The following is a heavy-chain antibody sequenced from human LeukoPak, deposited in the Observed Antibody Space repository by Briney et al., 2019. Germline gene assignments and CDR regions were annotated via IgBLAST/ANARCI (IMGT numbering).Heavy chain of an antibody. CDR3: VRVKGGIFEF. Sequence: SQTLSLTCAIYGDSVSSISVTWNWIRQSPSRGLEWLGRTYYRSKWSNDYALSVKSRITIYPDTSKNDFSLQLGSVTPDDTAIYYCVRVKGGIFEFWGQGTPVTVSS. D-gene: IGHD1-26*01. J-gene: IGHJ4*02. CDR2: TYYRSKWSN. V-gene: IGHV6-1*01. CDR1: GDSVSSISVT.